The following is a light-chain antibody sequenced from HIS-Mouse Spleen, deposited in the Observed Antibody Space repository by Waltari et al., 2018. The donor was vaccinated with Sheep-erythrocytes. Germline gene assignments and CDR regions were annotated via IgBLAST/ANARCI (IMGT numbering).Light chain of an antibody. Sequence: QAALPQPASVSGSPGQSITISCTGTSREVWRYNLVSWYQQHPGKAPKRMIYEGSKRPSGVSNRFSGSKSGNTASLTISGLQAEDEADYYCCSYAGSSTWVFGGGTKLTVL. CDR1: SREVWRYNL. V-gene: IGLV2-23*01. CDR3: CSYAGSSTWV. J-gene: IGLJ3*02. CDR2: EGS.